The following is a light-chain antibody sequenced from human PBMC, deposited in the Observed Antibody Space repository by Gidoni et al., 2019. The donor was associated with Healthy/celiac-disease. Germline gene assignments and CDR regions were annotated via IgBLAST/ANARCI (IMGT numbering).Light chain of an antibody. V-gene: IGKV4-1*01. CDR1: QSVLYSSNNKNY. J-gene: IGKJ4*01. CDR2: CAF. Sequence: DIVMTQSHDSLAVSLGERATINCKSSQSVLYSSNNKNYLAWYQQKPGQPPKLLIYCAFTRESGVPDRFSGSGSGTDFTLTISSLQAEDVAVYYCQQYYSTPLTFGGGTKVEIK. CDR3: QQYYSTPLT.